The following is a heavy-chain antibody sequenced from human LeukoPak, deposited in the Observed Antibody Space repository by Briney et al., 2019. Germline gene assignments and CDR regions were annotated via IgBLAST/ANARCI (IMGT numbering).Heavy chain of an antibody. CDR1: GFTFSSYA. D-gene: IGHD2-15*01. Sequence: PGRSLRLSCAASGFTFSSYAMSWVRQAPGKGLEWVSAISGSGGSTYYADSVKGRFTISRDNSKNTLYLQMNSLRAEDTAVYYCAKKDIVVVVGANPYFDYWGQGTLVTVSS. CDR2: ISGSGGST. CDR3: AKKDIVVVVGANPYFDY. J-gene: IGHJ4*02. V-gene: IGHV3-23*01.